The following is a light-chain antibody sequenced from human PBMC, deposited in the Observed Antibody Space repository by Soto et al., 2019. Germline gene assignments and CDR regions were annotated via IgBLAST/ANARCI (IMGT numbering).Light chain of an antibody. CDR3: CSYAGSSTFV. J-gene: IGLJ1*01. V-gene: IGLV2-23*01. CDR2: EGT. Sequence: SVLTQSASVSGSPGQSITFSCTGSSSDVGSSNLVSWYQQHPGKAPKLLIYEGTRRPSGVSNRFSGSKSGSTASLTISGLQAEDEADYYCCSYAGSSTFVFGTGTKVTVL. CDR1: SSDVGSSNL.